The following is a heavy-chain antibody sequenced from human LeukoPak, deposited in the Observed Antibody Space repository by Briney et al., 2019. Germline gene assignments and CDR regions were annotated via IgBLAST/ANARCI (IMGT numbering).Heavy chain of an antibody. V-gene: IGHV3-7*01. CDR2: IKEDGSEK. CDR1: GFTFSSCW. Sequence: PGGSLRLSCAASGFTFSSCWMSWVRQAPGKGLEWVANIKEDGSEKHYVDSVKGRFTISRDNAKNSLYLQMNRLRAEDTAVYYCARDGAPLVWDVWGKRTTVTVSS. D-gene: IGHD6-13*01. J-gene: IGHJ6*04. CDR3: ARDGAPLVWDV.